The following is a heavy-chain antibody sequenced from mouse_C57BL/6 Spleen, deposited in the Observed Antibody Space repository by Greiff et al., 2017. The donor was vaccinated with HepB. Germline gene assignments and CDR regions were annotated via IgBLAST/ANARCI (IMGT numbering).Heavy chain of an antibody. Sequence: QVQLKESGAELARPGASVKLSCKASGYTFTSYGISWVKQRTGQGLEWIGEIYPRSGNTYYNEKFKGKATLTADKSSSTAYMELRSLTSEDSAVYFCARSGGNPLDYWGQGTTLTVSS. D-gene: IGHD1-1*02. CDR2: IYPRSGNT. V-gene: IGHV1-81*01. CDR3: ARSGGNPLDY. CDR1: GYTFTSYG. J-gene: IGHJ2*01.